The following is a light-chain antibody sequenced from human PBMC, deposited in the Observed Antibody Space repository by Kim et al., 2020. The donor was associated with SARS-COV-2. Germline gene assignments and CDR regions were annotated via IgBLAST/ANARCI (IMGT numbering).Light chain of an antibody. V-gene: IGLV5-37*01. CDR3: MIWPTNAWV. J-gene: IGLJ3*02. CDR1: SDFAVTSYY. Sequence: QPVLTQPPSSSAFPGESARLTCTLPSDFAVTSYYIYWYQQKTGSPPRFLLYYHSESDEVRGSGVPSRFSGSKDASTNTAILLISGLQSEDEADYHCMIWPTNAWVFGGGTKLTVL. CDR2: YHSESDE.